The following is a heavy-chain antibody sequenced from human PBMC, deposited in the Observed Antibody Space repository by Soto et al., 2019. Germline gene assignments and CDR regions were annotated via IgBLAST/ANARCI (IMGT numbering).Heavy chain of an antibody. CDR3: AREYTAWPLAYGLDV. CDR2: ISSRSDI. J-gene: IGHJ6*02. CDR1: GSTFSTYS. Sequence: GGSLRLSCVGSGSTFSTYSINWVRQAPGKGLEWVSSISSRSDIYYADSVKGRFTISRDNAKNSVSLQMNSLRAEDTAVYYCAREYTAWPLAYGLDVWGQGTTVTVSS. D-gene: IGHD2-2*02. V-gene: IGHV3-21*01.